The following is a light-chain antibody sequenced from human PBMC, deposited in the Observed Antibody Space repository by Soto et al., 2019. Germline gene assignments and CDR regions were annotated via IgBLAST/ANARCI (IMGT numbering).Light chain of an antibody. J-gene: IGLJ2*01. CDR2: DVN. CDR1: SSDVGAYNF. Sequence: QSALTQPASVSGSPGQSITISCTGTSSDVGAYNFVSWYQQHPGKAPKLLIYDVNNRPSGVSNRFSGSKSGNTASLTISGLQAEDEANYYCSSYTSSSTVLFGGGTQLTVL. CDR3: SSYTSSSTVL. V-gene: IGLV2-14*01.